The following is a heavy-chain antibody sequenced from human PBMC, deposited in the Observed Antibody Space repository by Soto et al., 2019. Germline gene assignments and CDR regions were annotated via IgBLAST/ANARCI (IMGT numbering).Heavy chain of an antibody. V-gene: IGHV4-59*01. D-gene: IGHD3-22*01. CDR1: GGSMSSYY. J-gene: IGHJ5*02. CDR3: ARGDHFDSSGPFDP. Sequence: QVQLQESGPGLVKPSETLSLTCSVSGGSMSSYYWYWLRQPPGKGLECIGYIYYSGYTNYSPSLKSRVTMSVDTSKNHFSLKLGSVTAADTAVYYCARGDHFDSSGPFDPWGQGTLVTVSS. CDR2: IYYSGYT.